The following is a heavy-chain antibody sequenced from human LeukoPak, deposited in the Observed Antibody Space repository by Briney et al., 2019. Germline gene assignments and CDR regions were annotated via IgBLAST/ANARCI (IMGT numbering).Heavy chain of an antibody. V-gene: IGHV3-23*01. Sequence: PGGSLRLSCAASGFTFSSYAMSWVRQAPGKGLEWVSAISGSGGSTYYADSVKGRFTISRDNSKNTLYLQMNSLRAEDTAVYYCAKSRNQWLVRRYFDYWGQGTLVTVSS. CDR1: GFTFSSYA. J-gene: IGHJ4*02. CDR2: ISGSGGST. D-gene: IGHD6-19*01. CDR3: AKSRNQWLVRRYFDY.